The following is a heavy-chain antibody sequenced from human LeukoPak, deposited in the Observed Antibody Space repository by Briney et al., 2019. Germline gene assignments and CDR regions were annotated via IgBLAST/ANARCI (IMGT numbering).Heavy chain of an antibody. CDR1: GGSISSSNW. CDR3: ASSAAFGSSSRTTDY. J-gene: IGHJ4*02. CDR2: IYHSGST. D-gene: IGHD6-13*01. V-gene: IGHV4-4*02. Sequence: SETLSLTCAVSGGSISSSNWWSWVRQPPGKGLEWIGEIYHSGSTNYNPSLKSRVTMSVDKSKNQFSLKLSSVTAADTAVYYCASSAAFGSSSRTTDYWGQGTLVTVSS.